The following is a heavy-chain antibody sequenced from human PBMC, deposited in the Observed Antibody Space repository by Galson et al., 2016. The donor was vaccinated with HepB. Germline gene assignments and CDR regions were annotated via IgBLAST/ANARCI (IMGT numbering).Heavy chain of an antibody. D-gene: IGHD2-8*02. J-gene: IGHJ6*02. CDR2: ISYSGST. CDR3: ARDHCTGGVCYSSPWYYGMSV. CDR1: GGSISSGYYY. Sequence: TLSLTCTVSGGSISSGYYYWSWIRQLPGKGLEWIGYISYSGSTDYNPSLQSRVTISADTSKNQFSLQLTSVTAADPAGYYVARDHCTGGVCYSSPWYYGMSVWGHGPTVTVSS. V-gene: IGHV4-31*03.